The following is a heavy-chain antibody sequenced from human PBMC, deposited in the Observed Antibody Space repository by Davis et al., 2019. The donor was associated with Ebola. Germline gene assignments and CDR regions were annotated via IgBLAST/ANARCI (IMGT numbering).Heavy chain of an antibody. Sequence: GESLKISCAASGFTFSSYGMHWVRQAPGKGLEWVSAISGSGGSTYYADSVKGRVTISRDNSKNTLYLQMNSLRAEDTAVYYCAKEGSSSIFYYYGMDVWGQGTTVTVSS. CDR3: AKEGSSSIFYYYGMDV. D-gene: IGHD6-13*01. V-gene: IGHV3-23*01. CDR1: GFTFSSYG. J-gene: IGHJ6*02. CDR2: ISGSGGST.